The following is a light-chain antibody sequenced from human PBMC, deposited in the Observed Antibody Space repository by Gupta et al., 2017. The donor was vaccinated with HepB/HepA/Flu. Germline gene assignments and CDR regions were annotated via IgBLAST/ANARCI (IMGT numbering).Light chain of an antibody. CDR1: SSDVGGYNF. V-gene: IGLV2-11*01. CDR3: YSDAGSDTYV. J-gene: IGLJ1*01. Sequence: SALTQPRSVSGSPGQSVTISCTGTSSDVGGYNFVSWYQQHPGKAHNLMFYDVSKRTAGVASLFSGSKSGNTASLTISARQAEAAADYYCYSDAGSDTYVFGTGTKVTVL. CDR2: DVS.